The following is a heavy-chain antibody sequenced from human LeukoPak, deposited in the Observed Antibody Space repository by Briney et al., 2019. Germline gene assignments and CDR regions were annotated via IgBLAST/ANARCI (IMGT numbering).Heavy chain of an antibody. J-gene: IGHJ3*02. CDR3: ARAEEMATSYDAFDI. Sequence: PSETLSLTCTVSGGSISSYYWSWIRQPPGKGLEWIGYIYYSGSTYYNPSLKSRVTISVDTSKNQFSLKLSSVTATDTAVYYCARAEEMATSYDAFDIWGQGTMVTVSS. CDR1: GGSISSYY. D-gene: IGHD5-24*01. CDR2: IYYSGST. V-gene: IGHV4-59*01.